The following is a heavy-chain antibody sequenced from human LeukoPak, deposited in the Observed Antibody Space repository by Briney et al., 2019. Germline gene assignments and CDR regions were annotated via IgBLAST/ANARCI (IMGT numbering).Heavy chain of an antibody. CDR1: GGSISSRSYY. CDR2: SYYSGST. CDR3: AREGRSRWHALDM. Sequence: SETLSLTCTVSGGSISSRSYYWGWIRQPPGKGLEWTGSSYYSGSTYYNPSLKSRVTISVDTPKNQFTLKLSSVTAAATAVYYCAREGRSRWHALDMWRQETSVSVLS. D-gene: IGHD2-2*01. J-gene: IGHJ3*02. V-gene: IGHV4-39*02.